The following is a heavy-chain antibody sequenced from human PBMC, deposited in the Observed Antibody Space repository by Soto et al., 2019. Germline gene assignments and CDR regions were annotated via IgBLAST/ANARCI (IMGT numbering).Heavy chain of an antibody. V-gene: IGHV3-23*01. CDR3: AKVERIVVVPAAMRPFDP. CDR1: GFTFSSYA. Sequence: GGSLRLSCAASGFTFSSYAMSWVRQAPGKGLEWVSAISGSGGSTYYADSVKGRFTISRDNSKNTLYLQMNSLRAEDTAVYYCAKVERIVVVPAAMRPFDPWGQGTLDTVSS. J-gene: IGHJ5*02. CDR2: ISGSGGST. D-gene: IGHD2-2*01.